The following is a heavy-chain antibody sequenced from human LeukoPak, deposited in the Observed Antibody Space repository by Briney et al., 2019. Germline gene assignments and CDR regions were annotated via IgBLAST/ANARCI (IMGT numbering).Heavy chain of an antibody. J-gene: IGHJ4*02. D-gene: IGHD3-16*01. CDR2: IYYSGST. Sequence: KGLEWIGYIYYSGSTYYNPSLKSRVTISVDTSKNQFSLKLSSVTAADTAVYYCARAVAGHVAYVVWGQGTLVTVSS. CDR3: ARAVAGHVAYVV. V-gene: IGHV4-31*02.